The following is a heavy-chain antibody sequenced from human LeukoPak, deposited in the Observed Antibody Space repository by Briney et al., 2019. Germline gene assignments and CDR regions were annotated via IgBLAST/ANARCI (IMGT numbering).Heavy chain of an antibody. D-gene: IGHD5-18*01. Sequence: GGSLGLSCAASGFTFSSYGMHWVRQAPGKGLEWVAVIWYDGSNKYYADSVKGRFTISRDNSKNTLYLQMNSLRAEDTAVYYCAREYRIQLWFLDYWGQGTLVTVSS. J-gene: IGHJ4*02. CDR2: IWYDGSNK. V-gene: IGHV3-33*01. CDR3: AREYRIQLWFLDY. CDR1: GFTFSSYG.